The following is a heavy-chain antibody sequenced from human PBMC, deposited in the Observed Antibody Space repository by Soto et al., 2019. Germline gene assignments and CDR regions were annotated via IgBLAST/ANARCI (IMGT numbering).Heavy chain of an antibody. D-gene: IGHD6-6*01. CDR1: GGSISSYY. Sequence: PSETLSLTCTVSGGSISSYYWSWIRQPPGKGLERIGYIYYSGSTYYNSSLKSRVTISVDTSKNQFSLKLSSVTAADTAVYYCARHSKEYKSSSSFDNWGQGALVTVSS. CDR3: ARHSKEYKSSSSFDN. CDR2: IYYSGST. V-gene: IGHV4-59*08. J-gene: IGHJ4*02.